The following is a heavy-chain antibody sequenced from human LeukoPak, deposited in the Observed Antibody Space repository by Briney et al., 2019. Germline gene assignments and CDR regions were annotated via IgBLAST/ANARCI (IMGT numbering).Heavy chain of an antibody. Sequence: GGSLSLSCEASGFSFSITWMHWVRQPPGQGLVWVARITSDGTGISYAESVKGRFTISRDNAKNSLYLQMNSLRAEDTAVYYCARDMRLGELSLPYYFDYWGQGTLVTVSS. CDR1: GFSFSITW. J-gene: IGHJ4*02. CDR2: ITSDGTGI. D-gene: IGHD3-16*02. CDR3: ARDMRLGELSLPYYFDY. V-gene: IGHV3-74*03.